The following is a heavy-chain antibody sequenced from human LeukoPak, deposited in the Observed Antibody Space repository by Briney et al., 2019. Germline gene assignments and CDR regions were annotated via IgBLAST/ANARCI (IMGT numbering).Heavy chain of an antibody. CDR2: ISSSSTI. Sequence: GGSLRLSCAASGFTFSSYSMNWVRQAPGKGLEWVSYISSSSTICYADSVKGRFTISRDNAKNSLYLQMNSLRAEDTAVYYCASRYNWNDRFAFDIWGQGTMVTVSS. V-gene: IGHV3-48*04. D-gene: IGHD1-1*01. CDR1: GFTFSSYS. CDR3: ASRYNWNDRFAFDI. J-gene: IGHJ3*02.